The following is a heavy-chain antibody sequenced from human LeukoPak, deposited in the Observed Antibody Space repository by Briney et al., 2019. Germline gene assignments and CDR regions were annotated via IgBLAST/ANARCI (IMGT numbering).Heavy chain of an antibody. CDR3: ARQGGGYYYDSSGFSSLRDY. D-gene: IGHD3-22*01. CDR2: IYYSGST. J-gene: IGHJ4*02. CDR1: GFTFSNYA. V-gene: IGHV4-39*01. Sequence: GSLRLSCAASGFTFSNYAMSWVRQPPGKGLEWIGSIYYSGSTYYNPSLKSRVTISVDTSKNQFSLKLSSVTAGETAVYYCARQGGGYYYDSSGFSSLRDYWGQGTLVTVSS.